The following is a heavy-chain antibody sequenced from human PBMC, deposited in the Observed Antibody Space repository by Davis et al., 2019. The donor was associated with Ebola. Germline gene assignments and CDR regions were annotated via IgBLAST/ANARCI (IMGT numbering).Heavy chain of an antibody. V-gene: IGHV7-4-1*02. CDR2: INTNTGNP. CDR3: ATLPDI. Sequence: ASVKVSCKASGYRFTTYVMHWVRQAPGQGLEWMGWINTNTGNPTYAKGFTGRFVFSLDTSVSTAYLQINSLKTEDIAVYYCATLPDIWGQGTMVTVSS. CDR1: GYRFTTYV. J-gene: IGHJ3*02.